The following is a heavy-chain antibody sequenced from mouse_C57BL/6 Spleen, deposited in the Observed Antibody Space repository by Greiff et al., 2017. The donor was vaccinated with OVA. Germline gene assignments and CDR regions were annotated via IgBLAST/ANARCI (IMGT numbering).Heavy chain of an antibody. D-gene: IGHD2-4*01. CDR1: GYAFSSYW. CDR3: AREVYYDYDPYYAMDY. CDR2: IYPGDGDT. J-gene: IGHJ4*01. V-gene: IGHV1-80*01. Sequence: VQRVESGAELVKPGASVKISCKASGYAFSSYWMNWVKQRPGKGLEWIGQIYPGDGDTNYNGKFKGKATLTADKSSSTAYMQLSSLTSEDSAVYFCAREVYYDYDPYYAMDYWGQGTSVTVSS.